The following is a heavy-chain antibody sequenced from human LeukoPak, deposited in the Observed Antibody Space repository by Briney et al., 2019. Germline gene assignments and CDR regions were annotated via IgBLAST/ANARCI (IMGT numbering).Heavy chain of an antibody. V-gene: IGHV4-34*01. CDR2: ISHSGTT. J-gene: IGHJ4*02. CDR3: ARNYDL. CDR1: GGSFRGYY. Sequence: SGTLSLTCAVYGGSFRGYYWSWIRQPPGKALEWIGDISHSGTTNYNPSLKSRVTISVDKSMNQFSLKLTSVTAADTAVYYCARNYDLWGQGTLVTVSS. D-gene: IGHD3-3*01.